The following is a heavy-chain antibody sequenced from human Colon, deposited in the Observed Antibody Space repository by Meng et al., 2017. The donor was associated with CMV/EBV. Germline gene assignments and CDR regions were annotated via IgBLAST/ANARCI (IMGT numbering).Heavy chain of an antibody. CDR1: GDSISNYY. Sequence: QVQLQESGPGLVKPSETLSLTCTVSGDSISNYYWSRIRQSPGKGLEWIGYIYSSGSTNYNPSLKSRVTISIDTSKNQFSLKLTSVTAADTAVYYCAKGRARNDYWFDPWGQGTLVTVSS. V-gene: IGHV4-59*01. D-gene: IGHD4/OR15-4a*01. CDR3: AKGRARNDYWFDP. CDR2: IYSSGST. J-gene: IGHJ5*02.